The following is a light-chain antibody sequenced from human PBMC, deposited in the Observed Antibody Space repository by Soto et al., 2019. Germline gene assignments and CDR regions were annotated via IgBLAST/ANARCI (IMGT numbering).Light chain of an antibody. CDR3: QQYNNWPPDRT. CDR1: QSVGSN. Sequence: EIVMTQSPATLSVSPGERATLYCRASQSVGSNLAWYQQKPGQAPRLLIYGASTRATGIPARFSGSGSGTEVTLTISSLQSEDFAIYFCQQYNNWPPDRTFGQGTKVEIK. J-gene: IGKJ1*01. CDR2: GAS. V-gene: IGKV3-15*01.